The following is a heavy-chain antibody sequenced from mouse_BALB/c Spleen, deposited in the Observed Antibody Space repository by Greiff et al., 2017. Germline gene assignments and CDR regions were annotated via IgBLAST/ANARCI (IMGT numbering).Heavy chain of an antibody. D-gene: IGHD1-2*01. CDR3: AKLITTATGDY. V-gene: IGHV5-9-3*01. Sequence: EVQRVESGGGLVKPGGSLKLSCAASGFTFSSYAMSWVRQTPEKRLEWVATISSGGSYTYYPDSVKGRFTISRDNAKNTLYLQMSSLRSEDTAMYYCAKLITTATGDYWGQGTTLTVSS. CDR2: ISSGGSYT. J-gene: IGHJ2*01. CDR1: GFTFSSYA.